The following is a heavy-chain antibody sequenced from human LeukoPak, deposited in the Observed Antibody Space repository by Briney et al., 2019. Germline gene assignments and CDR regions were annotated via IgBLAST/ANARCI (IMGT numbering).Heavy chain of an antibody. CDR2: IYYSGST. V-gene: IGHV4-61*01. CDR1: GYSISSGYY. Sequence: SETLSLTCTVSGYSISSGYYWAWIRQPPGKGLEWIAYIYYSGSTNYNPSLKSRVTISVDSSKNQFSLKLTSVTAADTAVYYCAREGYSNYVFDFWGQGTLVTVSS. D-gene: IGHD4-11*01. J-gene: IGHJ4*02. CDR3: AREGYSNYVFDF.